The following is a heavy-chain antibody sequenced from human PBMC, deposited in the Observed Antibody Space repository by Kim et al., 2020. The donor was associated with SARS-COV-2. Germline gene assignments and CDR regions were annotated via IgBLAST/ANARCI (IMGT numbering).Heavy chain of an antibody. D-gene: IGHD3-3*01. CDR2: ISGSGGST. CDR1: GFTFSSYA. J-gene: IGHJ4*02. Sequence: GGSLRLSCAASGFTFSSYAMSWVRQAPGKGLEWVSAISGSGGSTYYADSVKGRFTISRDNSKNTLYLQMNSLRAEDTAVYYCAKMGPGTIFGVVPKRRDLDYWGQGTLVTVSS. V-gene: IGHV3-23*01. CDR3: AKMGPGTIFGVVPKRRDLDY.